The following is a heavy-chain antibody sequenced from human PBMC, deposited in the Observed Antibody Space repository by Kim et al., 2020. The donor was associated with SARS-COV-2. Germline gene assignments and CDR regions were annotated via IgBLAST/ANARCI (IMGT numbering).Heavy chain of an antibody. CDR3: ARTMSSGARGDS. CDR1: GFTFSTYW. J-gene: IGHJ4*02. CDR2: INSDGSIT. V-gene: IGHV3-74*01. D-gene: IGHD5-12*01. Sequence: GGSLRLSCAASGFTFSTYWMHWVRQAPGKGLVWVSRINSDGSITNCADSVKGRFTISRDNAKNTLYLQMDSLRVEDTAVYYCARTMSSGARGDSWGQGTL.